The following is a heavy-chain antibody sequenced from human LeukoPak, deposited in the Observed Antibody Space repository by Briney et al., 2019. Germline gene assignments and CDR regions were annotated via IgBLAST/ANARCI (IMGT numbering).Heavy chain of an antibody. J-gene: IGHJ5*02. Sequence: PSETLSLTCAVYGGSFSGYYWSWIRQPPGKGLEWIGEINHSGSTNYNPSLKSRATISVDTSKNQFSLKLSSVTAADTAVYYCARFWKQQLVRLGWFDPWGQGTLVTVSS. D-gene: IGHD6-13*01. CDR2: INHSGST. CDR3: ARFWKQQLVRLGWFDP. CDR1: GGSFSGYY. V-gene: IGHV4-34*01.